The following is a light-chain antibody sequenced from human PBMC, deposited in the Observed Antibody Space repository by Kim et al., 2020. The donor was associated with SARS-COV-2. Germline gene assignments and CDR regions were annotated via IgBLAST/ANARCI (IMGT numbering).Light chain of an antibody. J-gene: IGLJ1*01. CDR1: SSDVGGYNF. CDR3: SSSAATNNFYV. CDR2: DVN. Sequence: QSVTISCPGTSSDVGGYNFVSWHQQHPGKAPKLFIYDVNKRPSGVPNRFSGSKSGNTASLTVSGLQAEDEADYYCSSSAATNNFYVFGTWTKVTVL. V-gene: IGLV2-8*01.